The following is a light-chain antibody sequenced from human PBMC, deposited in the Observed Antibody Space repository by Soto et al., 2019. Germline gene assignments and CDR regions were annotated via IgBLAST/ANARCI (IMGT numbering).Light chain of an antibody. Sequence: EIVLTQSPATLSLSPGERATLSFRASQSVSRYLAWYQQRPGQAPSLLIYDASNRATGIPARFSGSGSGTDFTLTISRLEPEDFAVYYCQQRSNWLTFGGGTKVDI. J-gene: IGKJ4*01. CDR2: DAS. CDR1: QSVSRY. V-gene: IGKV3-11*01. CDR3: QQRSNWLT.